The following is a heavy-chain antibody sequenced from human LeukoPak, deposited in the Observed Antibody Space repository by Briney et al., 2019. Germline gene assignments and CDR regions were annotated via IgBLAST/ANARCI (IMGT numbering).Heavy chain of an antibody. J-gene: IGHJ4*02. CDR1: GGTFSSYA. V-gene: IGHV1-69*13. D-gene: IGHD1-14*01. CDR2: IIPIFGTA. CDR3: ARVTPNPTGDYFDY. Sequence: SVKVSCKASGGTFSSYAISWVRQAPGQGLEWMGGIIPIFGTANYAQKFQGRVTITADESTSTAYMELSSLRSEDTAVYYCARVTPNPTGDYFDYWSQGTLVTVSS.